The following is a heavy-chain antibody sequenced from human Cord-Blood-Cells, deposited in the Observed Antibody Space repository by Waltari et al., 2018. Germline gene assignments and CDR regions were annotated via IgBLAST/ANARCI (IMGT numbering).Heavy chain of an antibody. Sequence: QVQLQESGPGLVKPSGTLSLTCAVPGGAISSSNWWSWVRQPPGKGLEWIGEIYHSGSTNYNPSLKSRVTISVDKSKNQFSLKLSSVTAADTVVYYCARFGLTGDGYFDLWGRGTLVTVSS. V-gene: IGHV4-4*02. J-gene: IGHJ2*01. CDR2: IYHSGST. CDR3: ARFGLTGDGYFDL. D-gene: IGHD7-27*01. CDR1: GGAISSSNW.